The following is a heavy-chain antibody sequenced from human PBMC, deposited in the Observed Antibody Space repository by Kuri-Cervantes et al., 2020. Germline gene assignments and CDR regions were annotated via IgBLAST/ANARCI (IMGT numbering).Heavy chain of an antibody. CDR1: GFTFSSYA. CDR2: ISYDGSNK. Sequence: GESLKISCAASGFTFSSYAMHWVRQAPGKGLEWVAVISYDGSNKYYADSVKGRFTISRDNSKNTLHLQMNSLRAEDTAVYYCAREGYYDYIWGSYRYFNYWYFDLWGRGTLVTVSS. V-gene: IGHV3-30*04. CDR3: AREGYYDYIWGSYRYFNYWYFDL. D-gene: IGHD3-16*02. J-gene: IGHJ2*01.